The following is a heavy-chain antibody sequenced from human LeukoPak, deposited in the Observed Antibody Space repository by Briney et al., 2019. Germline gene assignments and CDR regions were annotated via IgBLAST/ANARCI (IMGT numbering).Heavy chain of an antibody. D-gene: IGHD6-19*01. CDR2: INPNSGGT. Sequence: ASVKVSCKASGYTFTSYYMHWVRQAPGQGLEWMGWINPNSGGTNYAQKFQGRVTMTRDTSISTAYMELSRLRSDDTAVYYCARVDSSGWYGAFDIWGQGTMVTVSS. CDR3: ARVDSSGWYGAFDI. V-gene: IGHV1-2*02. J-gene: IGHJ3*02. CDR1: GYTFTSYY.